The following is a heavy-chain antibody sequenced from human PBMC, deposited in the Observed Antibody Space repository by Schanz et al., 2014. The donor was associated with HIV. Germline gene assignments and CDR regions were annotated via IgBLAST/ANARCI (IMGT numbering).Heavy chain of an antibody. CDR1: GYTFTNYA. CDR2: IIPIFGTT. Sequence: QVQLVQSGSEVGKPGASVKVSCKASGYTFTNYAFGWVRQAPGQGLEWMGGIIPIFGTTNYAQKFQGRVTITADESTSTAYMELSSLRSEDTAVYYCASGRFDTVIWWGDAFLIWGRGTMVTVSS. CDR3: ASGRFDTVIWWGDAFLI. V-gene: IGHV1-69*13. J-gene: IGHJ3*02. D-gene: IGHD5-18*01.